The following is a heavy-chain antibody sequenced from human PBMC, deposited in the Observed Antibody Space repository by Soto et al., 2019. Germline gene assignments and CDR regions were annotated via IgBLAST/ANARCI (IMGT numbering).Heavy chain of an antibody. Sequence: EVQLVESGGGLVQPGGSLRLSCAASGFTVSSNYMSWVRQAPGKGLEWVSVIYSGGSTYCADSVKGRFTISRDNSKHTLYRQMKRLRAEDAAGYYCARGVADRLYPSSSMDVWGKGTTVTVSS. D-gene: IGHD6-6*01. J-gene: IGHJ6*03. V-gene: IGHV3-66*01. CDR1: GFTVSSNY. CDR2: IYSGGST. CDR3: ARGVADRLYPSSSMDV.